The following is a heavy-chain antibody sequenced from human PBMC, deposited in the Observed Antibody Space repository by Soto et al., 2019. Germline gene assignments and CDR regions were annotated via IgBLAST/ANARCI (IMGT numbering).Heavy chain of an antibody. Sequence: GGSLRLSCTASGFTFGDSAMTWVRQAPGKGLEWAGFIRSKADGGTTEYAASVKGRFTISRDDSISFAYLQMNSLKIEDTAVYYCARVSATASNAFDIWGQGTMVTVSS. CDR3: ARVSATASNAFDI. CDR1: GFTFGDSA. CDR2: IRSKADGGTT. V-gene: IGHV3-49*04. D-gene: IGHD2-15*01. J-gene: IGHJ3*02.